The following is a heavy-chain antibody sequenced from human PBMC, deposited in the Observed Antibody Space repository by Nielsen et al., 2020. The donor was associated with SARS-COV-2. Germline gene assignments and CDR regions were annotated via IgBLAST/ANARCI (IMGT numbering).Heavy chain of an antibody. V-gene: IGHV6-1*01. CDR3: ARDAGYSYGNYYYYYMDV. CDR1: GDSVSSNSAA. J-gene: IGHJ6*03. D-gene: IGHD5-18*01. CDR2: TYYRSKWYN. Sequence: SQTLSLTCAISGDSVSSNSAAWNWLRQSPSRGLEWLGRTYYRSKWYNDYAVSVKSRITINPDTSKNQFSLQLNSVTPEDTAMYYCARDAGYSYGNYYYYYMDVWGKGTTVTVSS.